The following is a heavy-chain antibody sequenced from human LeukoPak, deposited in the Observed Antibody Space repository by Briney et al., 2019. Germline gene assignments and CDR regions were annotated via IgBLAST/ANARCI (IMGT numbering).Heavy chain of an antibody. Sequence: GGSLRLSCAASGFTFSSYWMSWVRQAPGKGLEWVSVIYSGGSTYYADSVKGRFTISRDNSKNTLYLQMNSLRAEDTAVYYCARGKVSTSCYDYWGQGTLVTVSS. D-gene: IGHD2-2*01. J-gene: IGHJ4*02. CDR3: ARGKVSTSCYDY. CDR1: GFTFSSYW. V-gene: IGHV3-53*01. CDR2: IYSGGST.